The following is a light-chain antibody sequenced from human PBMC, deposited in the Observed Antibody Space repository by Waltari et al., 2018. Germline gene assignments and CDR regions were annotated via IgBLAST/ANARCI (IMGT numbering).Light chain of an antibody. V-gene: IGKV3-20*01. CDR3: QQYDGEVVT. Sequence: EIVLTQSPGTLSLSPGERATLSCRASQSVTSISLTWYQQKLGQAPRLLIYGTTSRATAVPDRFSGSGSGTDLTLNISRLGPEDVAVYYCQQYDGEVVTFGGGTKVEI. CDR2: GTT. CDR1: QSVTSIS. J-gene: IGKJ4*01.